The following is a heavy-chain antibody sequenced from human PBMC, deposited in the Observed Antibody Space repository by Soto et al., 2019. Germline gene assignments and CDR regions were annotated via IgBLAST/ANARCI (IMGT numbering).Heavy chain of an antibody. D-gene: IGHD3-22*01. Sequence: EVQLLQSGGGSVQPGGSLRLSCAASGFTFSRDPMSWVRQTPEKGLGWVSGISPSGAATYFADAVKGRFSISRDNSKSTLYLQMNNLRAEDTAVYYCAKEVDVGSTMIDYWGQGTLVTVSS. CDR3: AKEVDVGSTMIDY. CDR1: GFTFSRDP. V-gene: IGHV3-23*01. CDR2: ISPSGAAT. J-gene: IGHJ4*02.